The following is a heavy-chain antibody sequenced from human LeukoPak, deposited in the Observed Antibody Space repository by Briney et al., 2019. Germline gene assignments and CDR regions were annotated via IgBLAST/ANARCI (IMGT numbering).Heavy chain of an antibody. D-gene: IGHD6-19*01. Sequence: SETLSLTCTVSGGSISSYYWTWIRQPAGEGLEWIGRIYTSGSTKYNPSLKSRVTISLDTSKNQFSLKLSSVAAADTAVYYCARGTYSGSSYYYYIHVWGKGTTVTVSS. CDR2: IYTSGST. CDR1: GGSISSYY. V-gene: IGHV4-4*07. J-gene: IGHJ6*03. CDR3: ARGTYSGSSYYYYIHV.